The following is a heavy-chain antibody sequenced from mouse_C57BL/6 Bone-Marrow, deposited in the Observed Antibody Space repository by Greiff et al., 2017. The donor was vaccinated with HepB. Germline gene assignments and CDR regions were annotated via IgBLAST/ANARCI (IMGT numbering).Heavy chain of an antibody. Sequence: EVKLVESGGGLVQPGGSLKLSCAASGFTFSDYGMAWVRQAPRKGPEWVVFISNLANSIYYTDTVTGRFTISRENAKKTLYLEMSSLRSEDTAMYYCARRDYYGTSWYFDVWGTGTTVTVSS. D-gene: IGHD1-1*01. CDR1: GFTFSDYG. V-gene: IGHV5-15*04. J-gene: IGHJ1*03. CDR3: ARRDYYGTSWYFDV. CDR2: ISNLANSI.